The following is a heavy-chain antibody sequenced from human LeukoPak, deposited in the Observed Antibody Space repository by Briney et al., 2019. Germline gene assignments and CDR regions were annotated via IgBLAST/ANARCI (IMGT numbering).Heavy chain of an antibody. J-gene: IGHJ4*02. D-gene: IGHD5-12*01. V-gene: IGHV4-59*01. CDR2: IYYRGST. CDR3: ARAGESGYDYSDY. CDR1: GGSISTYY. Sequence: PSETLSLTCTVSGGSISTYYWSWIRQPPGKGLEWIGYIYYRGSTNYNPSLKSRVTISVDTSKNQFSLKVSSVTAADTAVYYCARAGESGYDYSDYWGQGTLVTVSS.